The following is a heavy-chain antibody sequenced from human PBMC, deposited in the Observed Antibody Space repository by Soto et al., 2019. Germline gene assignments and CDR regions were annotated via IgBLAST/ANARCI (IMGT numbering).Heavy chain of an antibody. CDR3: ARLPIAAAGTSWFDP. J-gene: IGHJ5*02. CDR1: GYTFTSYD. CDR2: ISAYNGNT. D-gene: IGHD6-13*01. Sequence: QVQLVQSGAEVKKPGASVKVSCKASGYTFTSYDISGWGQALEQGFGGMGWISAYNGNTNYAQKLQGRVTMTTDTSTSTAYMELRSLRSDDTAVYYCARLPIAAAGTSWFDPWGQGTLVTVSS. V-gene: IGHV1-18*01.